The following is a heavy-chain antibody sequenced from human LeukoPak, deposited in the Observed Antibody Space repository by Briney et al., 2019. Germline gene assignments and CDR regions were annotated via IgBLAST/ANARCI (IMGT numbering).Heavy chain of an antibody. CDR3: AKDPGVVPAHYFDY. V-gene: IGHV3-23*01. D-gene: IGHD2-2*01. J-gene: IGHJ4*02. CDR2: TGSTGVST. CDR1: GFTFSSYA. Sequence: PGGSPRLSCAASGFTFSSYAMNWVRQAPGKGLEWVSGTGSTGVSTFYADSVKGRFTVSRDNSKNTLSLQMNSLRAEDTAVYYCAKDPGVVPAHYFDYWGQGTLVTVSS.